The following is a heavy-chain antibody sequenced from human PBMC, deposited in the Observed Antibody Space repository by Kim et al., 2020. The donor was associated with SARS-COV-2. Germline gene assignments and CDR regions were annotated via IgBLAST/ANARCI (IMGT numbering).Heavy chain of an antibody. CDR3: AKDSRFLEWPQAGDYFDY. V-gene: IGHV3-30*18. D-gene: IGHD3-3*01. J-gene: IGHJ4*02. Sequence: GGSLRLSCAASGFTFSSYGMHWVRQAPGKGLEWVAVISYDGSNKYYADSVKGRFTISRDNSKNTLYLQMNSLRAEDTAVYYCAKDSRFLEWPQAGDYFDYWGQGTLVTVSS. CDR2: ISYDGSNK. CDR1: GFTFSSYG.